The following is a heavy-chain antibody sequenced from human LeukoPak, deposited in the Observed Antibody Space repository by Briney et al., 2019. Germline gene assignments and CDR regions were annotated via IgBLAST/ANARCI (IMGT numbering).Heavy chain of an antibody. CDR1: GFTFSSYA. CDR3: ARDRGAYYYETGY. CDR2: IYSGGET. Sequence: SGGSLRLSCAASGFTFSSYAMTWVRQAPGKGLEWVSVIYSGGETYYADSVKGRFTISRDISKNTLYLQMNNLRAEDTAVYYCARDRGAYYYETGYWGQGTLVTVSS. D-gene: IGHD3-22*01. J-gene: IGHJ4*02. V-gene: IGHV3-66*01.